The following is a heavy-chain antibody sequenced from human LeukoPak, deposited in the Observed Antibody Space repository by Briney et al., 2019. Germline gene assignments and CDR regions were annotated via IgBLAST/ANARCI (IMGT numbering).Heavy chain of an antibody. V-gene: IGHV3-7*01. D-gene: IGHD3-16*01. J-gene: IGHJ6*02. Sequence: PGGSLRLSCAASEFSFSDYWMSWGRQAPGKGLEWVASIKQDGSEKYYVDSVKGRFTISRDNAKNSLYLQMNYLRAEDTAVYYCARALGKLQPYYYYYGMDVWGQGTTVTVSS. CDR2: IKQDGSEK. CDR3: ARALGKLQPYYYYYGMDV. CDR1: EFSFSDYW.